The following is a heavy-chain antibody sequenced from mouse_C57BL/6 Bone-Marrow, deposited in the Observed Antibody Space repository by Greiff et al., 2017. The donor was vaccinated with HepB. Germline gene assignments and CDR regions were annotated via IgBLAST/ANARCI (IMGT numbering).Heavy chain of an antibody. Sequence: EVQLQESGPGLVKPSQSLSLTCSVTGYSITSGYYWNWIRQFPGNKLEWMGYISYDGSNNYNPSLKNRTSITRDTSKNQFFLKLNSVTTEDTATYYCAKTYDGYRYYFDYWGQGTTLTVSS. J-gene: IGHJ2*01. V-gene: IGHV3-6*01. D-gene: IGHD2-3*01. CDR1: GYSITSGYY. CDR3: AKTYDGYRYYFDY. CDR2: ISYDGSN.